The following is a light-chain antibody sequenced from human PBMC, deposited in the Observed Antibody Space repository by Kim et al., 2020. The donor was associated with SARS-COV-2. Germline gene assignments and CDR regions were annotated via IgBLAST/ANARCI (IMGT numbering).Light chain of an antibody. CDR2: AVS. Sequence: LSPGERAALCCRASQSVDNNYLAWYQQRPGQAPRLLLYAVSTRATDIPDRFSGSGSGTDFTLTITRLEPEDFAVYYCQQYGSSPNTFGQGTKLEI. CDR3: QQYGSSPNT. V-gene: IGKV3-20*01. J-gene: IGKJ2*01. CDR1: QSVDNNY.